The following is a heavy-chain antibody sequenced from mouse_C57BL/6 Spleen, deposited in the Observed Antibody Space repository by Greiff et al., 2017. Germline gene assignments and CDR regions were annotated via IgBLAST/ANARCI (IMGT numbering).Heavy chain of an antibody. J-gene: IGHJ1*03. CDR3: AREGITTVVEDPWYFDV. Sequence: QVQLQQSGAELVRPGASVKLSCKASGYTFTDYYINWVKQRPGQGLEWIARIYPGSGNTYYNEKFKGKATLPAEKSSSTAYMQLSSLTSEDSAVYFCAREGITTVVEDPWYFDVWGTGTLVTVS. CDR1: GYTFTDYY. V-gene: IGHV1-76*01. CDR2: IYPGSGNT. D-gene: IGHD1-1*01.